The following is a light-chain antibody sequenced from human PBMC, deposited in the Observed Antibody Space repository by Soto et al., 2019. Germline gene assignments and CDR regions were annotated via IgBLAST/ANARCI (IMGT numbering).Light chain of an antibody. CDR2: DTS. CDR1: QFLSSY. CDR3: RQRNK. J-gene: IGKJ5*01. Sequence: LTLSPTTLSLAPGERATLSCRASQFLSSYLAWYQQKPGQPPRLLIYDTSNRATGIPARFSGSQSGTDFTLTLSSLEPADFGVYCCRQRNKFGQRTRVEI. V-gene: IGKV3-11*01.